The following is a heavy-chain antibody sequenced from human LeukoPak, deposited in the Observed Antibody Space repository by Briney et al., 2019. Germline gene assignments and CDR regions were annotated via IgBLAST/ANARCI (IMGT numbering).Heavy chain of an antibody. J-gene: IGHJ4*02. CDR2: IIPIFGTA. D-gene: IGHD5-24*01. CDR3: ARAWVGLASRGYNFDY. Sequence: ASVKVSCKASGGTFSSYAISWVRQAPGQGLEWMGGIIPIFGTANYAQKFQGRVTITADESTSTAYMELSSLRSEDTAVYYCARAWVGLASRGYNFDYWGQGTLVTVSS. V-gene: IGHV1-69*13. CDR1: GGTFSSYA.